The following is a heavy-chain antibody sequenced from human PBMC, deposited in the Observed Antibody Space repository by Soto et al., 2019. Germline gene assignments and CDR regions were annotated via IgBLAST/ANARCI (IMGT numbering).Heavy chain of an antibody. Sequence: QVQLVQSGDEVKKSGASVKVSCKASGYTFSNYGISWVRQAPGQGLEWMGWISGYNGLTAYAQNVQGRVTMTIDTPTRTVFIELTSLRSNDTAVYYCARDESIRVFDSWGQGTLGTVAS. D-gene: IGHD3-10*01. V-gene: IGHV1-18*04. CDR3: ARDESIRVFDS. J-gene: IGHJ4*02. CDR2: ISGYNGLT. CDR1: GYTFSNYG.